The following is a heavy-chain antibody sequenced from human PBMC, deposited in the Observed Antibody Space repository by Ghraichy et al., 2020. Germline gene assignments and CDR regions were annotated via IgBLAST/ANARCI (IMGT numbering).Heavy chain of an antibody. D-gene: IGHD3-22*01. CDR2: MNPNSGNT. CDR1: GYTFTSYD. J-gene: IGHJ5*02. CDR3: ARGHYYDSSGYYRADWFDP. Sequence: ASVKVSCKASGYTFTSYDINWVRQATGQGLEWMGWMNPNSGNTGYAQKFQGRVTMTRNTSISTAYMELSSLRSEDTAGYYCARGHYYDSSGYYRADWFDPWGQGTLVTVSS. V-gene: IGHV1-8*01.